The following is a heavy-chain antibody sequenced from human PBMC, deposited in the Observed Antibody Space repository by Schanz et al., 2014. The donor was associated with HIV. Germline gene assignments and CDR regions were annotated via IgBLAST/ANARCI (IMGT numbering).Heavy chain of an antibody. V-gene: IGHV3-21*04. CDR1: GFTFSIYS. CDR2: ISSDSSYI. J-gene: IGHJ4*02. Sequence: EVHLEESGGGLVKPGGSLRLSCAASGFTFSIYSMNWVRQAPGKGLEWVSSISSDSSYIFYADSMKGRFTISRDNARNSLYLQIRSLRAEDTAVYYCAKMARSVAANTNFDYWGQGTLVTVSS. CDR3: AKMARSVAANTNFDY. D-gene: IGHD6-19*01.